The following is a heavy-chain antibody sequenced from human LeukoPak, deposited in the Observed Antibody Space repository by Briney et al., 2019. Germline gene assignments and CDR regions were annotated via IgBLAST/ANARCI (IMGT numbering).Heavy chain of an antibody. D-gene: IGHD2-2*02. CDR2: INPNSGGT. CDR3: ARSRLVVVPAAILY. CDR1: GYTFTGYY. J-gene: IGHJ4*02. Sequence: ASVKVSCKASGYTFTGYYMHWVRQAPGQGLEWMGWINPNSGGTNYAQKFQGRVTMTRDTSISTAYMELSRLRSDDTAVYYCARSRLVVVPAAILYWGQGTLVTVSS. V-gene: IGHV1-2*02.